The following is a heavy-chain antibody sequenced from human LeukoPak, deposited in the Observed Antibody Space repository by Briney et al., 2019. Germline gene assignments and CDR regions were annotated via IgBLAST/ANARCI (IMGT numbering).Heavy chain of an antibody. D-gene: IGHD2-8*01. Sequence: PGGSLRHSCAASGFTFSDYYMSWIRQAPGKGLEWVSYISSSSGYTNYADSVKGRFTISRDNAKNSLYLQMNSLRAEDTAVYYCARVDEGRNGVTVGYWGQGTLVTVSS. CDR2: ISSSSGYT. J-gene: IGHJ4*02. V-gene: IGHV3-11*06. CDR1: GFTFSDYY. CDR3: ARVDEGRNGVTVGY.